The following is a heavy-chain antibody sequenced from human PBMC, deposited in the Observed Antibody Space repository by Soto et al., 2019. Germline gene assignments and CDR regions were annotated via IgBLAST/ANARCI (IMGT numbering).Heavy chain of an antibody. CDR1: GFTFSSYW. CDR2: INSDGSST. J-gene: IGHJ2*01. Sequence: EVQLVESGGGLVQPGGSLRLSCAASGFTFSSYWMHWVRQAPGKGLVWVSRINSDGSSTSYADSVKGRFTISRDNAKNTLYLQMHSLRAEDTAVYYCARDGPVAGSLDWYFDLWGRGTLVTVSS. CDR3: ARDGPVAGSLDWYFDL. D-gene: IGHD6-19*01. V-gene: IGHV3-74*01.